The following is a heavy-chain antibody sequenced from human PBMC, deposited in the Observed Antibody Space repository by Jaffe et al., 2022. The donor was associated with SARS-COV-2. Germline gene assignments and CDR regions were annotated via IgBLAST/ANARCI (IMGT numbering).Heavy chain of an antibody. D-gene: IGHD6-13*01. V-gene: IGHV1-46*01. CDR3: ARDGNPRSSSWYPERFAYGMDV. CDR2: INPSGGST. J-gene: IGHJ6*02. Sequence: QVQLVQSGAEVKKPGASVKVSCKASGYTFTSYYMHWVRQAPGQGLEWMGIINPSGGSTSYAQKFQGRVTMTRDTSTSTVYMELSSLRSEDTAVYYCARDGNPRSSSWYPERFAYGMDVWGQGTTVTVSS. CDR1: GYTFTSYY.